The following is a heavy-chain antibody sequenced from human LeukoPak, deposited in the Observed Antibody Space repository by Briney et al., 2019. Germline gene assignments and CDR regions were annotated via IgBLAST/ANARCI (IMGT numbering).Heavy chain of an antibody. CDR3: AVILRYFDWLLSSLGDY. Sequence: SETLSLTCTVSGGSISSSSYYWGWIRQPPGKGLEWIGSIYYSGSTYYNPSLKSRVTISVDTSKNQFSLKLSSVTAADTAVYYCAVILRYFDWLLSSLGDYWGQGTLVTVSS. CDR2: IYYSGST. D-gene: IGHD3-9*01. V-gene: IGHV4-39*01. J-gene: IGHJ4*02. CDR1: GGSISSSSYY.